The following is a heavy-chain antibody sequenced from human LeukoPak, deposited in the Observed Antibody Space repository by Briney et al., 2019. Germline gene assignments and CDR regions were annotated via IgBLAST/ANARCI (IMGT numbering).Heavy chain of an antibody. CDR1: GDSLSSGNSY. CDR3: ARGQDDRSGTFDY. CDR2: MSPSGTT. D-gene: IGHD3-22*01. J-gene: IGHJ4*02. Sequence: PSETLSLTSPVSGDSLSSGNSYLSWIRQPQGKGLDSITYMSPSGTTKYNPPLKSRVTTSVDTSRTQFSLRLSSVTAADTAVYYCARGQDDRSGTFDYWGQGILVTVSS. V-gene: IGHV4-61*01.